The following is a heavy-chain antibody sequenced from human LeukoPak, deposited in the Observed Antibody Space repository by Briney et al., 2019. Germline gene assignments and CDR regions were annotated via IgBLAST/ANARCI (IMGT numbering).Heavy chain of an antibody. CDR2: ISGSGGST. CDR3: AKARTPFTSTPRAFGY. D-gene: IGHD3-3*01. CDR1: GFTFSSYA. Sequence: GGSLRLSCAASGFTFSSYAMSWVRQAPGKGLEWVSAISGSGGSTYYADSVKGRFTISRDNSKNTLYLQMNSLRAEDTAVYYRAKARTPFTSTPRAFGYWGQGTLVTVSS. J-gene: IGHJ4*02. V-gene: IGHV3-23*01.